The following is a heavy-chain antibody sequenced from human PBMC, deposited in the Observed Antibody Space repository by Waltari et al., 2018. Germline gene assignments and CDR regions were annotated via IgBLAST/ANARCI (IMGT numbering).Heavy chain of an antibody. D-gene: IGHD2-21*01. CDR2: ISNSGGDT. Sequence: QLLESGGGLVQPGGSRGLSCSAHGLTFSIFAMSWVRQAPGKGLEWGSGISNSGGDTYYADSVKGRFTISRDNSKKTLYLQMNNLRVEDTAVYYCAKDHGIAYWGQGTLVTVSS. V-gene: IGHV3-23*01. CDR3: AKDHGIAY. J-gene: IGHJ4*02. CDR1: GLTFSIFA.